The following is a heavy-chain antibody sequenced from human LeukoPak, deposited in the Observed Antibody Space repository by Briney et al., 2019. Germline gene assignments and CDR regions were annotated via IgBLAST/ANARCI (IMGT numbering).Heavy chain of an antibody. Sequence: EASVKVSCKASGGTFSSYAISWVRQAPGQGLEWMGRIIPIFGTANYAQKFQGRVTITTDESTSTAYMELSSLRSEDTAVYYCARVPEVYGGKYNWRDPWGQGTLVTVSS. J-gene: IGHJ5*02. CDR1: GGTFSSYA. D-gene: IGHD4-23*01. CDR3: ARVPEVYGGKYNWRDP. V-gene: IGHV1-69*05. CDR2: IIPIFGTA.